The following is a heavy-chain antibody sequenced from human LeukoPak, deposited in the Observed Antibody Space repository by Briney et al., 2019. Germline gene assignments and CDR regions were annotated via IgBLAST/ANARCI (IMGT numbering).Heavy chain of an antibody. J-gene: IGHJ6*03. Sequence: SSETLSLTCTVSGGSISSYYWSWIRQPAGKGLEWIGRIYTSGSTNYNPSLKSRVTMSVDTSKNQFSLKLSSVTAADTAVYYCAREVTTPLDYYYYYMDVWGKGTTVTVSS. D-gene: IGHD4-11*01. CDR1: GGSISSYY. V-gene: IGHV4-4*07. CDR3: AREVTTPLDYYYYYMDV. CDR2: IYTSGST.